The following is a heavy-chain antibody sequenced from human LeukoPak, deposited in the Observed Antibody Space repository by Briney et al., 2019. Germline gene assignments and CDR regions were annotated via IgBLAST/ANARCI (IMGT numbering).Heavy chain of an antibody. Sequence: PGGSLRLSCVASGFSFSSYNMNWVRQAPGKGLEWVSSISRSASNIYYADSVKGRFTISRDNAKNSFYQQMNSLRAEDTAVFYCARDPEGFGATYFDYWGQGTLVTVSS. D-gene: IGHD3-16*01. CDR2: ISRSASNI. V-gene: IGHV3-21*04. CDR3: ARDPEGFGATYFDY. J-gene: IGHJ4*02. CDR1: GFSFSSYN.